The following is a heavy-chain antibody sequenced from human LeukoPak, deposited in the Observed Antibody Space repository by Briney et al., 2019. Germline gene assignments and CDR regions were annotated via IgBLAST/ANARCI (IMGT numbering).Heavy chain of an antibody. J-gene: IGHJ4*02. CDR3: ARDSACYDY. CDR2: INQDESEK. D-gene: IGHD2-15*01. Sequence: GGSLRLSCEGSAFIFSGHWMNWVRQVPGKGLEWVANINQDESEKYYVDSVKGRFTISRDNAKNSLYLQMNSLRAEDTAVYYCARDSACYDYWGQGTLVTVSS. V-gene: IGHV3-7*01. CDR1: AFIFSGHW.